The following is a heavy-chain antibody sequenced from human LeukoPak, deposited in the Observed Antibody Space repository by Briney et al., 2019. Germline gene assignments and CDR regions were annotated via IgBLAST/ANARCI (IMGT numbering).Heavy chain of an antibody. V-gene: IGHV3-30*02. Sequence: PGGSLRLSCAASGFTFSSYGMHWVRQAPGKGLEWVAFIRYDGSNKYYADSVKGRFTISRDDSKNTLYLQMNSLRAEDTAVYYCAKDQYYGSGRDFDYWGQGTLVTVPS. CDR2: IRYDGSNK. CDR3: AKDQYYGSGRDFDY. D-gene: IGHD3-10*01. J-gene: IGHJ4*02. CDR1: GFTFSSYG.